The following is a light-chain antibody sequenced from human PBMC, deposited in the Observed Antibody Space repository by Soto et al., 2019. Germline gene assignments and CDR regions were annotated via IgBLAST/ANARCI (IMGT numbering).Light chain of an antibody. J-gene: IGKJ4*01. CDR1: QGISSY. V-gene: IGKV1-9*01. CDR3: QRLKSYPLT. CDR2: AAS. Sequence: IQLTQSPSSLSASVGDRVTITCRASQGISSYLAWYQQKPGKAPKVLISAASTLQSGVPSRFSGSGYGTDFALTISSLQPEEFATYYCQRLKSYPLTFGGGTKMEIK.